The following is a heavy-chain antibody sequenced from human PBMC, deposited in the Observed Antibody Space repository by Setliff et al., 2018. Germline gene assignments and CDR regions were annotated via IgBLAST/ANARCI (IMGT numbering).Heavy chain of an antibody. CDR2: IKYDGKNK. Sequence: HPGGSLRLSCAASGFTFTSYDMQWVRQAPGKGLEWVALIKYDGKNKYYGDSVKGRFTIPRDNSKNALYLEMNSLRGEDSAVYYCVNTFQTGSGYAFDVWGRGTMVTVSS. D-gene: IGHD3-22*01. J-gene: IGHJ3*01. CDR3: VNTFQTGSGYAFDV. CDR1: GFTFTSYD. V-gene: IGHV3-30*02.